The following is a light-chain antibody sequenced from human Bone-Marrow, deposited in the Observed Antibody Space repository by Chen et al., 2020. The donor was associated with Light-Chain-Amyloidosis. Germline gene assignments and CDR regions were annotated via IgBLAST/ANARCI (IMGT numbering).Light chain of an antibody. J-gene: IGLJ3*02. Sequence: QSVLTQAPSASGTPGQRVTIFCSGSSSNIGSNAVSWYQHLPGTAPKFLIFGNNQRPSGVPDRFSVSKSGTSASLASSGLQSEDEADYYCAAWDDSLHLWVFGGGTKLTVL. CDR3: AAWDDSLHLWV. V-gene: IGLV1-44*01. CDR2: GNN. CDR1: SSNIGSNA.